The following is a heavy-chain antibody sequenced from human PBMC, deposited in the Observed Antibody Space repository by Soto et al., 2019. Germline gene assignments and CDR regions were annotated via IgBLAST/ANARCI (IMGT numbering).Heavy chain of an antibody. CDR1: GYTFTSYG. CDR3: TRDLTIGSTYGGYDAIDSWGQGTLVTVSSDGDNWFDP. J-gene: IGHJ5*02. V-gene: IGHV1-18*01. Sequence: ASAKVSCKASGYTFTSYGISWVRQAPGQGPEWIGWISAFNGNTYYAQKLQGRVTMNTDTSTSTAYKKLTSLTTNSTAMYYCTRDLTIGSTYGGYDAIDSWGQGTLVTVSSDGDNWFDPWGKGTLVTVSS. D-gene: IGHD5-12*01. CDR2: ISAFNGNT.